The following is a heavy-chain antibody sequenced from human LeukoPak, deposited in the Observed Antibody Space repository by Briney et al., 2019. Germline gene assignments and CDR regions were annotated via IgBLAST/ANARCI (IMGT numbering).Heavy chain of an antibody. V-gene: IGHV3-23*01. CDR1: GFTFSSYV. CDR2: ITGSGGST. Sequence: GGSLRLSCAASGFTFSSYVMSWVRQAPGKGLEWVSAITGSGGSTYYADSVKGRFTISRDNSKNTLYLQMNSLRADDTAVYYCARIYLGYCTNGVCYSNWFDPWGQGTLVTVSS. D-gene: IGHD2-8*01. J-gene: IGHJ5*02. CDR3: ARIYLGYCTNGVCYSNWFDP.